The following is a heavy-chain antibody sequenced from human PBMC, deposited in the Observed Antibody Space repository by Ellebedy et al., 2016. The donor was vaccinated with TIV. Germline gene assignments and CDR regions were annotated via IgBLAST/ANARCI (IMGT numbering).Heavy chain of an antibody. Sequence: GESLKISXAASGFTFTSNWMSWVRQAPGKGLEWVANIRPDGSQTYYADHVKGRFSISRDNAKSSLFLQMNSLRAEDTAVYYCARIIHYFDYWGQGTVVTVSS. CDR1: GFTFTSNW. J-gene: IGHJ4*02. CDR2: IRPDGSQT. CDR3: ARIIHYFDY. V-gene: IGHV3-7*01.